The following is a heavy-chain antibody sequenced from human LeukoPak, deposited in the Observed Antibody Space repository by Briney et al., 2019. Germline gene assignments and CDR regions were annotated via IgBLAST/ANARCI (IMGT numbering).Heavy chain of an antibody. CDR3: ARGDRYSSSWYGDHYYMDV. CDR2: IIPIFGTA. D-gene: IGHD6-13*01. CDR1: GGTFSSYG. J-gene: IGHJ6*03. Sequence: GASVKVSCKASGGTFSSYGISWVRQAPGQGLEWMGGIIPIFGTANYAQKFQGRVTITADKSTSTAYMELSSLRSEDTAVYYCARGDRYSSSWYGDHYYMDVWGKGTTVTVSS. V-gene: IGHV1-69*06.